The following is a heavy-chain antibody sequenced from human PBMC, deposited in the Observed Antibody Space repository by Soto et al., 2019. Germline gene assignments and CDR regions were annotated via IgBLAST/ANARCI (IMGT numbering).Heavy chain of an antibody. CDR3: ARAALPDFDLLSALHP. D-gene: IGHD3-9*01. J-gene: IGHJ5*02. Sequence: SETLSLTCTVSGGPLSSGSYYWSGIRQSPGQGLEWIGYIYDSGTTKYNPSLKSRVTISVDTSKNQFSLRLTSLSAADAAVYYWARAALPDFDLLSALHPWGQGTLVTGSS. V-gene: IGHV4-61*01. CDR2: IYDSGTT. CDR1: GGPLSSGSYY.